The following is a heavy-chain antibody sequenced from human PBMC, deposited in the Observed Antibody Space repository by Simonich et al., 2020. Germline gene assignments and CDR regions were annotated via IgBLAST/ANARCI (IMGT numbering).Heavy chain of an antibody. D-gene: IGHD3-3*01. CDR2: ISSSGSTI. J-gene: IGHJ6*02. CDR3: ARAANFWSGYTNGMDV. V-gene: IGHV3-11*01. Sequence: QVQLVESGGGLVKPGGSLRLSCAASGFTFSDYYMGWIRQAPGKGLEWVSYISSSGSTIYYADSVKGRFTISRDNAKNALYLQMNSRRAEDTAVYYCARAANFWSGYTNGMDVWGQGTTVTVSS. CDR1: GFTFSDYY.